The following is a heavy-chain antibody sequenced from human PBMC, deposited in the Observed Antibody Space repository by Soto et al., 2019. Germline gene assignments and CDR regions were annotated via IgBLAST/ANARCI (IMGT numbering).Heavy chain of an antibody. V-gene: IGHV3-21*04. CDR2: VSKSDYT. Sequence: PGGSLGLFFVVYGFPFNNYGITGVRQAPGKWLEWVWTVSKSDYTYYSDLVKGRFTISRDNAKDTVSLQMNTLRAEDTAVYYCAREYSILLPAVFDSWGQGTPVTVSS. J-gene: IGHJ4*02. CDR3: AREYSILLPAVFDS. D-gene: IGHD2-2*01. CDR1: GFPFNNYG.